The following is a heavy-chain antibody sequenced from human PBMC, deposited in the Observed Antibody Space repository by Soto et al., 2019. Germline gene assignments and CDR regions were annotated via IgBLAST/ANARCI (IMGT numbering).Heavy chain of an antibody. CDR2: VYSSGTT. D-gene: IGHD3-22*01. Sequence: PSETLSLTCTVSGGSISNYYWSWVRQPPGKGLEWIGYVYSSGTTDYNPSLKTRVTISVDMSKNQFSLTLRSVTAADTAVYYCAREGDTTGYSYDYWGQGALVTVSS. J-gene: IGHJ4*02. CDR1: GGSISNYY. CDR3: AREGDTTGYSYDY. V-gene: IGHV4-59*01.